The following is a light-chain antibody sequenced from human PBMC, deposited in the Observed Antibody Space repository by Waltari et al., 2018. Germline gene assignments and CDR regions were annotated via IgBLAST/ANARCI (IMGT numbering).Light chain of an antibody. CDR2: DAS. CDR3: QQRSNWPPA. Sequence: EIVLTQSPATLSLSPGARATLSCRASQSVSSYLAWYQQKPGQAPRLLIYDASNRATGIPARFSGSGSGTDFTLTISSLEPEDFAAYYCQQRSNWPPAFGQGTRLEIK. J-gene: IGKJ5*01. V-gene: IGKV3-11*01. CDR1: QSVSSY.